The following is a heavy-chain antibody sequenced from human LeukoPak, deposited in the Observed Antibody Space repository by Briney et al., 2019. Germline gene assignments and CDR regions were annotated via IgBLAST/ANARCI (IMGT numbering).Heavy chain of an antibody. Sequence: PGGSLRLSCAASGFTFSSYSMNWVRQAPGKGLEWVSYISSSSSTIYYADSVKGRFTISRDNAKNSLYLQTNSLRAEDTAVYYCARDGGYCSSTNCYLGVWGQGTMVTVSS. V-gene: IGHV3-48*01. CDR3: ARDGGYCSSTNCYLGV. CDR1: GFTFSSYS. J-gene: IGHJ3*01. CDR2: ISSSSSTI. D-gene: IGHD2-2*01.